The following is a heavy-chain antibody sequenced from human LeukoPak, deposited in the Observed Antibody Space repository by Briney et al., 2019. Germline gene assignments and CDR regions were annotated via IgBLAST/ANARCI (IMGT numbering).Heavy chain of an antibody. CDR1: GSTFSSYA. J-gene: IGHJ3*02. D-gene: IGHD3-22*01. V-gene: IGHV1-69*04. Sequence: SVKVSCKASGSTFSSYAISWVRQAPGQGLEWMGRIIPILGIANYAQKFQGRVTITADKSTSTAYMELSSLRSEDTAVYYCARGDYYDSSGTDPNDAFDIWGQGTMVTVSS. CDR3: ARGDYYDSSGTDPNDAFDI. CDR2: IIPILGIA.